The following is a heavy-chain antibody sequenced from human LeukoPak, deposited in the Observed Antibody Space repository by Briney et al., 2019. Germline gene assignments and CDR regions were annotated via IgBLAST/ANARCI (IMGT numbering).Heavy chain of an antibody. CDR2: ISSSGSTI. J-gene: IGHJ6*02. V-gene: IGHV3-11*01. CDR1: GFTFSDYY. Sequence: GGSLRLSCAASGFTFSDYYMSWIRQAPGKGLEWVSYISSSGSTIYYADSVKGRFTISRDNAKNSLYLQMNSLRAEDTAVYYCAKGFSGVATAYYYGMDVWGQGTTVTVSS. CDR3: AKGFSGVATAYYYGMDV. D-gene: IGHD3-3*01.